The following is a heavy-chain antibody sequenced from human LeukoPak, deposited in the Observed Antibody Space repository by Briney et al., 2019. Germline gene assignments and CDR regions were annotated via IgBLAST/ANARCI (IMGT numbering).Heavy chain of an antibody. Sequence: ASVKVSCKASGYTFTGYYMHWVRQAPGQGLEWMGWINPNSGGTNYAQKFQGRVTMTRDTSISTAYMELSRLRSDDTAVYYCAKAPLLVTVTEDHWGQGTLVTVSS. V-gene: IGHV1-2*02. D-gene: IGHD4-17*01. CDR3: AKAPLLVTVTEDH. CDR1: GYTFTGYY. CDR2: INPNSGGT. J-gene: IGHJ4*02.